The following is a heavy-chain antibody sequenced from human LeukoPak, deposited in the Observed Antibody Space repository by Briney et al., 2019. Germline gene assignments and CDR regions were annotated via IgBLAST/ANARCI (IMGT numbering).Heavy chain of an antibody. CDR3: ARPGHSRFLYYFDY. D-gene: IGHD3-10*01. CDR1: GFTFSSYS. CDR2: ISSGSSTI. J-gene: IGHJ4*02. V-gene: IGHV3-48*01. Sequence: GGSLRCSCAASGFTFSSYSMNWVRQAPGKGLEWVSYISSGSSTIDYADSVKGRFTIYGDNAKNSLYLQRKSLRAEDTAGYSCARPGHSRFLYYFDYWGQGTLVTVSS.